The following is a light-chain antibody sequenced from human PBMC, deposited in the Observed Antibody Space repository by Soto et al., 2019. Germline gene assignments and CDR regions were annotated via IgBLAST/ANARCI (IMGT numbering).Light chain of an antibody. CDR3: TSYTRDTALV. V-gene: IGLV2-14*01. Sequence: QSVLTQPASVSGSPGQSLTISCTGTTSDIGFYDYVSWYQQYPGKAPKLLIYGVTIRPSGISNRFSGSKSGSTASLTISGLQAEDEADYHCTSYTRDTALVFGTGTKVTVL. CDR1: TSDIGFYDY. CDR2: GVT. J-gene: IGLJ1*01.